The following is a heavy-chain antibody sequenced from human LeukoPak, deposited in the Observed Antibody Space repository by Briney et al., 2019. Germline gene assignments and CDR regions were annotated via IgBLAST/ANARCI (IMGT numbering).Heavy chain of an antibody. CDR2: IYSGGST. J-gene: IGHJ4*02. CDR1: GFSVSSNC. CDR3: ARGPNTGSYL. D-gene: IGHD1-26*01. Sequence: PGGSLRLSCVASGFSVSSNCMNWVRQAPGKGLEWVSVIYSGGSTYYADSVKGRFTISRDNSKNTVYLQMNSLRAEDTAVYYCARGPNTGSYLGGQGTLVTVSS. V-gene: IGHV3-66*01.